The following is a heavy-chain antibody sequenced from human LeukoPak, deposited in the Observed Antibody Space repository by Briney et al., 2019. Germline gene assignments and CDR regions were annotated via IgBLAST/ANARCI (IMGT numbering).Heavy chain of an antibody. J-gene: IGHJ4*02. D-gene: IGHD6-13*01. V-gene: IGHV3-33*01. CDR1: GFTFSSYG. CDR2: IWYDGSNK. CDR3: ARASGSSSWYHYYFDY. Sequence: PGRPLRLSCAAPGFTFSSYGMHWVRQAPGKGLEWVAVIWYDGSNKYYADSVKGRFTISRDNSKNTLYLQMNSLRAEDTAVYYCARASGSSSWYHYYFDYWGQGTLVTVSS.